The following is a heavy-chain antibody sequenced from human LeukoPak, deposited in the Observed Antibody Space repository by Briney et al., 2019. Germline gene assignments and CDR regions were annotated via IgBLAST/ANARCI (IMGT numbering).Heavy chain of an antibody. CDR1: GGSISSGGYY. Sequence: SETLSLTCTVSGGSISSGGYYWSWIRQHPGKGLEWIGYIYYSGSTYYNPSLKSRVTISVDTSKNQFSLKLSSVTAADTAVYYCARYCSRTSCYYFDYWGQGTLVTVSS. CDR3: ARYCSRTSCYYFDY. CDR2: IYYSGST. D-gene: IGHD2-2*01. J-gene: IGHJ4*02. V-gene: IGHV4-31*03.